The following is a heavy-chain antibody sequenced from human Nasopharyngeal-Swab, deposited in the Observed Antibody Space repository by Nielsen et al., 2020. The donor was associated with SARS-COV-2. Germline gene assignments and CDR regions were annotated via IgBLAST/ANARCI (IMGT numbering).Heavy chain of an antibody. CDR2: IYYSGST. D-gene: IGHD3-10*01. V-gene: IGHV4-39*02. CDR3: ARDGGSGSYYNWGPYYYYGMDV. J-gene: IGHJ6*02. CDR1: GGSISSSSYY. Sequence: SETLSLTCTVSGGSISSSSYYWGWIRQPPGKGLEWIGSIYYSGSTYYNPSLKSRVTISVDTSKNQFSLKLSSVTAADTAVYYCARDGGSGSYYNWGPYYYYGMDVWGQGTTVTVSS.